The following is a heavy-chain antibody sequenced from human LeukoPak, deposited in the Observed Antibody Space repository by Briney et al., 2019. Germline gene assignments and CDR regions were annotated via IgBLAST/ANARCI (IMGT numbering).Heavy chain of an antibody. J-gene: IGHJ4*02. CDR2: IIPIFGTA. CDR3: ARGPYSSSWSYFDY. CDR1: GGTFSSYA. V-gene: IGHV1-69*05. D-gene: IGHD6-13*01. Sequence: SVKVSCKASGGTFSSYAISWVRQAPGQGLEWMGGIIPIFGTANYAQKFQGRVTIITDESTSTAYMELSSLRFEDTAVYYCARGPYSSSWSYFDYWGQGTLVTVSS.